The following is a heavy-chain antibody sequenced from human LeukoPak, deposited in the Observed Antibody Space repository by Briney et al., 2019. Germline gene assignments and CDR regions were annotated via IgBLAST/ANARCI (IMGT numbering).Heavy chain of an antibody. CDR1: GFTFSSYW. V-gene: IGHV3-73*01. Sequence: GGSLRLSCAASGFTFSSYWMSWVRQASGKGLEWVGRMRTEANTYATAYAASVKGRFTIARDDSKNTAYLQMNSLKTEDTAVYYCTRHDYYFDYWGQGTLVTVSS. CDR2: MRTEANTYAT. CDR3: TRHDYYFDY. J-gene: IGHJ4*02. D-gene: IGHD2-21*02.